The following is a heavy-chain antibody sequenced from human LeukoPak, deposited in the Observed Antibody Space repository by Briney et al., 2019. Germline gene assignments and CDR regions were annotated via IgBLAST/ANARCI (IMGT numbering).Heavy chain of an antibody. D-gene: IGHD2-2*01. V-gene: IGHV3-30*02. CDR1: GFTFSSYG. Sequence: RTGGSLRLSCAASGFTFSSYGMHWVRQAPGKGLEWVAFIRYNGSNKYYADSVKGRFTISRDNSKNTLYLQMNSLRAGDTAVYYCAKVSDIVVVPADLDYWGQGTLVTVSS. CDR3: AKVSDIVVVPADLDY. J-gene: IGHJ4*02. CDR2: IRYNGSNK.